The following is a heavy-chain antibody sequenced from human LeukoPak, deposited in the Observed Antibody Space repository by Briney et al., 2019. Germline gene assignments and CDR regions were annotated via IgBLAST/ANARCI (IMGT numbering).Heavy chain of an antibody. V-gene: IGHV4-39*01. CDR2: MFYTGST. D-gene: IGHD3-3*01. J-gene: IGHJ4*02. Sequence: SETLSLTCTVSGGSISSMSYYWGWIRQPPGKGLEWIGSMFYTGSTYYNPSLKNRLTMSVDTSKNQFSLKLGSVTAADTAVYYCARRKDFWSGLINYWGQGTLVTVSS. CDR1: GGSISSMSYY. CDR3: ARRKDFWSGLINY.